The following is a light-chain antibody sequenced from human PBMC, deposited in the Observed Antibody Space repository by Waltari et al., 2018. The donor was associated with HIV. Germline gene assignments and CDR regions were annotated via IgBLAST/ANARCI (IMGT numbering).Light chain of an antibody. CDR1: SSDIVTYQY. J-gene: IGLJ1*01. CDR2: EVS. CDR3: SSYISTTTL. Sequence: QSAPTQPASVSGSPGQSIPISCTGPSSDIVTYQYVSWYQQSPGKAPKLMIYEVSNRPSGVSNRFSGSKSGNTASLTISGLQAEDEADYYCSSYISTTTLFGTGTKVTVL. V-gene: IGLV2-14*01.